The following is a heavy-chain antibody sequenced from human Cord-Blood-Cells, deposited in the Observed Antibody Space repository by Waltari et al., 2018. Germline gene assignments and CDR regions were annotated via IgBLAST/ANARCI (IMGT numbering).Heavy chain of an antibody. CDR3: ARLSMVRGVIDY. D-gene: IGHD3-10*01. V-gene: IGHV4-39*01. J-gene: IGHJ4*02. Sequence: QLQLQESGPGLVKPSETLSLTCTVSGGSISRSSYYWGWIRPPPGKGLEWIGSIYYSGSTYYNPSLKSRVTISVDTSKNQFSLKLSSVTAADTAVYYCARLSMVRGVIDYWGQGTLVTVSS. CDR2: IYYSGST. CDR1: GGSISRSSYY.